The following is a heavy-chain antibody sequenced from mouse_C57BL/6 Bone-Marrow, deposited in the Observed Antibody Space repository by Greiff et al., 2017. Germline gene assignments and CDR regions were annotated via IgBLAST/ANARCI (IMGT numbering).Heavy chain of an antibody. Sequence: EVQLQQSGPELVKPGASVKISCKASGYSFTGYFMNWVMQSHGKSLEWIGRINPYNGDTFYNQKFKGKATLTVDKSSSTAHMELRSLTSEDSAVYYCARNYDTPYYFDYWGQGTTLTVSS. D-gene: IGHD1-1*01. V-gene: IGHV1-20*01. CDR2: INPYNGDT. CDR3: ARNYDTPYYFDY. J-gene: IGHJ2*01. CDR1: GYSFTGYF.